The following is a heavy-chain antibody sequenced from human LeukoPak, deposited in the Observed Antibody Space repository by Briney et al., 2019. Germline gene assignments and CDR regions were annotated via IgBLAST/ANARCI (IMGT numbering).Heavy chain of an antibody. V-gene: IGHV3-48*03. Sequence: GGSLRLSCVGSGFTFSSYEMDWVRQAPGKGLEWISYISSGSRTIYYADSVKGRFTISRDDAKKSVFLQMNSLRAEDTAVYYCARQQWLDGAYYFDYWGQGTLVTVSS. CDR2: ISSGSRTI. D-gene: IGHD6-19*01. CDR1: GFTFSSYE. J-gene: IGHJ4*02. CDR3: ARQQWLDGAYYFDY.